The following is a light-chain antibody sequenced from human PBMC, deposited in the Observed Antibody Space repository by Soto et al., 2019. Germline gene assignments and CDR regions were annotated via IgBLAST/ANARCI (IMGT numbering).Light chain of an antibody. CDR3: SSYSGTNSHYV. V-gene: IGLV2-8*01. CDR1: SSDVGGYNY. CDR2: EVS. Sequence: QSVLTQPPSASGSFGQSVTISCTGTSSDVGGYNYVSWYQQHPGKAPKLMIYEVSERPSGVPDRFSGSKSGNTASLTVSGLQADDEADYYCSSYSGTNSHYVFGTGTKVTV. J-gene: IGLJ1*01.